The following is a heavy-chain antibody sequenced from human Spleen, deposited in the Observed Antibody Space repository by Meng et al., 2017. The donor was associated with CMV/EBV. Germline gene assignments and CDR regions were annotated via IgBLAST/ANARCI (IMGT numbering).Heavy chain of an antibody. CDR3: ARGGMRDYYYYAMDV. J-gene: IGHJ6*02. CDR1: GHTFTTYD. D-gene: IGHD5-12*01. V-gene: IGHV1-18*01. CDR2: ISAYNGNT. Sequence: ASVKVSCKASGHTFTTYDINWVRQATGQGLEWMGWISAYNGNTNYAQKLQGRVTMITDTSTSTAYMELRSLRSDDAAVYYCARGGMRDYYYYAMDVWGQGTTVTVSS.